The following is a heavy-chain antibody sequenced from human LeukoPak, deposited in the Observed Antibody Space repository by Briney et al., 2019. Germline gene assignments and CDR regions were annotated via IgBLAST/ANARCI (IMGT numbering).Heavy chain of an antibody. D-gene: IGHD6-13*01. J-gene: IGHJ6*03. CDR2: IKQDGSET. V-gene: IGHV3-7*03. CDR1: GFTFNSYW. CDR3: ATRYSSSWYIHYYYYMDV. Sequence: GGSLRLSCAASGFTFNSYWMSWVRQAPGKGLEWVASIKQDGSETYYVDSVKGRFTISRDNAKNSLYLQMNSLRAEDTAVYYCATRYSSSWYIHYYYYMDVWGKGTTVTVSS.